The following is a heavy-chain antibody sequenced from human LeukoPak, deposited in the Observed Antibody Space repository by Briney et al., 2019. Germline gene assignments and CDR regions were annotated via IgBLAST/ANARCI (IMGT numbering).Heavy chain of an antibody. J-gene: IGHJ3*02. Sequence: SVKVSCKASDYTFTSYGISWVRQAPGQGLEWMGGIIPIFGTANYAQKFQGRVTITADESTSTAYMELSSLRSEDTAVYYCARPDYGGNSGRDAFDIWGQGTMVTVSS. CDR1: DYTFTSYG. D-gene: IGHD4-23*01. CDR2: IIPIFGTA. V-gene: IGHV1-69*13. CDR3: ARPDYGGNSGRDAFDI.